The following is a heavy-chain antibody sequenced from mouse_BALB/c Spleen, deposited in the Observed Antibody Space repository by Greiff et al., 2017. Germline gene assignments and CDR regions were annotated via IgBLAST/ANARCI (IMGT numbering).Heavy chain of an antibody. CDR3: ATPRLTYAMDY. D-gene: IGHD6-2*01. CDR1: GFNIKDTY. CDR2: IDPANGNT. V-gene: IGHV14-3*02. J-gene: IGHJ4*01. Sequence: VQLKESGAELVKPGASVKLSCTASGFNIKDTYMHWVKQRPEQGLEWIGRIDPANGNTKYDPKFQGKATITADTSSNTAYLQLSSLTSEDTAVYYCATPRLTYAMDYWGQGTSVTVSS.